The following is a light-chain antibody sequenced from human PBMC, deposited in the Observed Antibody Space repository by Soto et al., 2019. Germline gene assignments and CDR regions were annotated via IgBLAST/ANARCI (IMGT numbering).Light chain of an antibody. CDR3: SSYTSSSTNVI. J-gene: IGLJ2*01. CDR1: SSDVGGYNY. CDR2: DVS. Sequence: QSVLTQPASVSGSPGQSITISCTGTSSDVGGYNYVSWYQQHPGKAPKLMIYDVSNRPSGVSNRFSGSKSANTASLTTSGLQAEDDADYYCSSYTSSSTNVIFGGGTQLTVL. V-gene: IGLV2-14*01.